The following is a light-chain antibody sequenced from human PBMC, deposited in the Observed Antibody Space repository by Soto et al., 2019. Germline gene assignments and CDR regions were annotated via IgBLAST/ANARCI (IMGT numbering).Light chain of an antibody. V-gene: IGKV3-11*01. Sequence: EIVLTQSPDTLSLSPGEGASLSCRASQSVHTFLAWYQQKPGQGPRLLIYGASTRATGVPARFSGSGSGTDFTLTISSLEPEDFAVYYCHQRSNWPPDTFGQGTRLEIK. CDR3: HQRSNWPPDT. CDR1: QSVHTF. CDR2: GAS. J-gene: IGKJ5*01.